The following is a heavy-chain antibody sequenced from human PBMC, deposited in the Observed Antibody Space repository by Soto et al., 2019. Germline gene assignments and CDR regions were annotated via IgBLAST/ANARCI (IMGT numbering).Heavy chain of an antibody. CDR3: AKKEPVLRFLGWLTGPPTPGAFDI. D-gene: IGHD3-3*01. Sequence: PGGSLRLSCAAXGXTFSSXAXSWVRQAPGKGLEWVSAISGSGGSTYYADSVKGRFTISRDNSKNTLYLQMNSLRAEDTAVYYCAKKEPVLRFLGWLTGPPTPGAFDIWGQGTMVTVSS. CDR1: GXTFSSXA. CDR2: ISGSGGST. V-gene: IGHV3-23*01. J-gene: IGHJ3*02.